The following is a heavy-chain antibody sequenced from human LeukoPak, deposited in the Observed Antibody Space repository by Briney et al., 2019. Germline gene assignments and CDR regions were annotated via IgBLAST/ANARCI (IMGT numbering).Heavy chain of an antibody. CDR2: IYHSGST. CDR1: GGSISSSNW. V-gene: IGHV4-4*02. J-gene: IGHJ4*02. CDR3: ASLIAAGGSYCFDY. D-gene: IGHD6-13*01. Sequence: HSETLSLTCAVSGGSISSSNWWSWVRQPPGKGLEWIGEIYHSGSTYYNPSLKSRVTISVDTSKTQFSLKLSSVTAADTAVYYCASLIAAGGSYCFDYWGQGTLVTVSS.